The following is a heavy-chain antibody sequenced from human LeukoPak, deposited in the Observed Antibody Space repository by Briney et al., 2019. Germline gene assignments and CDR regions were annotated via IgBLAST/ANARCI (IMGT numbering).Heavy chain of an antibody. D-gene: IGHD3-10*01. CDR3: ATHRPGTLLLLSEPLDY. J-gene: IGHJ4*02. V-gene: IGHV3-30*03. CDR2: ISYDGSNK. Sequence: GGSLRLSCAASGFTFSSYGMHWVRQAPGKGLEWVAVISYDGSNKYYADSVKGRFTISRDNSKNTLYLQMNSLRAEDTAVYYCATHRPGTLLLLSEPLDYWGQGTLVTVSS. CDR1: GFTFSSYG.